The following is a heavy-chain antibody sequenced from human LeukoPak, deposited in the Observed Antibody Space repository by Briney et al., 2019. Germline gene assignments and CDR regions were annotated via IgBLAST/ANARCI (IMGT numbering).Heavy chain of an antibody. CDR3: ARADYGGNRWFDP. CDR1: GGTFSSYA. Sequence: GASVKLSCKASGGTFSSYAISWVRQAPGQGLEWMGRIIPILGIASYAQKFQGRVTITADKSTSTAYMELSSLRSEDTAVYYCARADYGGNRWFDPWGQGTLVTVSS. D-gene: IGHD4-23*01. J-gene: IGHJ5*02. V-gene: IGHV1-69*04. CDR2: IIPILGIA.